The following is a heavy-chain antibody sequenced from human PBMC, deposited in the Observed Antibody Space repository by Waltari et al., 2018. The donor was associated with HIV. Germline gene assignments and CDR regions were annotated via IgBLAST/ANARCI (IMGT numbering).Heavy chain of an antibody. CDR3: ARESYYYDSSGYPLAY. J-gene: IGHJ4*02. CDR2: ISTSSRPI. CDR1: GFTFTPFG. Sequence: DVQLEESGGGLVQPGGSLRPSCAASGFTFTPFGFHWVRQAPGKGLEWVSYISTSSRPIYYADSVKGRFTISRDDAKNSLYLEMNSLRADDTAVYYCARESYYYDSSGYPLAYWGQGILVTVSS. V-gene: IGHV3-48*04. D-gene: IGHD3-22*01.